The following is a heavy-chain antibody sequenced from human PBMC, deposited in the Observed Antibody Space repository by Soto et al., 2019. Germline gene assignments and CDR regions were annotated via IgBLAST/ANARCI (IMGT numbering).Heavy chain of an antibody. D-gene: IGHD3-10*01. CDR2: IYPGDSDT. J-gene: IGHJ6*02. CDR1: GYSFTSYW. V-gene: IGHV5-51*01. Sequence: PGESLKISCKGSGYSFTSYWIGWVRQMPGKGLEWMGIIYPGDSDTRYSPSFQGQVTISADKSISTAYLQWSSLKASDTAMYYCARHYRHGSYYGSGSYYKYPYYYYGMDVWGQGTTVTVSS. CDR3: ARHYRHGSYYGSGSYYKYPYYYYGMDV.